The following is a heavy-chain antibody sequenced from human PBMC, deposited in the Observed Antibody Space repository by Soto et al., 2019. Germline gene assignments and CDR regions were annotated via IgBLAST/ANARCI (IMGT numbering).Heavy chain of an antibody. CDR3: ARGEYSSN. D-gene: IGHD6-6*01. Sequence: SETLSLTCTVSGGSIRSYYWSWIRQPPGKGLEWIGYIYYSGSTNYNPSLKSRVTISVDTSKNQFSLKLSSVTAADTAVYYGARGEYSSNWGQGTLVTVSS. V-gene: IGHV4-59*01. CDR1: GGSIRSYY. J-gene: IGHJ4*02. CDR2: IYYSGST.